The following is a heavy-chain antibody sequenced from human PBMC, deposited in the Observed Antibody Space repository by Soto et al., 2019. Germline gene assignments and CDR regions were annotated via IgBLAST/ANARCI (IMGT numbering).Heavy chain of an antibody. CDR1: GFTFSTDG. V-gene: IGHV3-30*18. Sequence: QVQLVESGGGVVQPGRSLRLSCAASGFTFSTDGVHWVRQAPGKGLEWVAVISSDGSEKYYAGSVKGRVSSSRDNSKSTLYLQMDSLRAEDTAVYYCAKGAVTTSLYYFDYWGQGTLVTVSS. CDR3: AKGAVTTSLYYFDY. J-gene: IGHJ4*02. CDR2: ISSDGSEK. D-gene: IGHD4-17*01.